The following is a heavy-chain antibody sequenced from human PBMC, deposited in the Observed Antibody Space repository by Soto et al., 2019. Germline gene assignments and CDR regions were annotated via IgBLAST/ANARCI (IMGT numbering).Heavy chain of an antibody. D-gene: IGHD3-22*01. V-gene: IGHV1-46*01. CDR2: INPSGGST. Sequence: ASVKVSCKASGYTFTSDYMHWVRQAPGQGLEWMGIINPSGGSTSYAQKFQGRVTMTRDTSTSTVYMELSSLRSEDTAVYYCARSGGDSSGYYYGGDYYYGMDVWGQGTTVTVSS. CDR1: GYTFTSDY. CDR3: ARSGGDSSGYYYGGDYYYGMDV. J-gene: IGHJ6*02.